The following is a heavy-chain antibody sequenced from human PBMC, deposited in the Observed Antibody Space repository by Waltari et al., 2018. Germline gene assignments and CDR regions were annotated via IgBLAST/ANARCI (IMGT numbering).Heavy chain of an antibody. V-gene: IGHV3-23*01. CDR2: KSGSNDGST. CDR1: GFTFSNYA. Sequence: EVQLLESGGGLVQPGGSLRLYCAASGFTFSNYAMSWVRQAPGNGLEWVSTKSGSNDGSTYYADSVKGRFTISRDNSKNTLYLQMNSLRAEDTAVYYCAIKTYSTGWHYFDYWGQGTLVTVSS. CDR3: AIKTYSTGWHYFDY. D-gene: IGHD6-19*01. J-gene: IGHJ4*02.